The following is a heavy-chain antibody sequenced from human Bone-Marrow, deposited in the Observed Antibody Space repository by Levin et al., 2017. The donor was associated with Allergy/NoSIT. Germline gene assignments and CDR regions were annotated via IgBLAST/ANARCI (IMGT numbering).Heavy chain of an antibody. CDR1: EDSVSNNRW. D-gene: IGHD1-14*01. V-gene: IGHV4-4*02. CDR2: VHHSGTA. CDR3: AVNGGGTTYSYDC. J-gene: IGHJ4*02. Sequence: PSETLSLTCAVSEDSVSNNRWWSWVRQPPGKGLEWIGEVHHSGTAYYKPSLRSRVTMSVDKSRNQFSLSLNSVTAADTAVYFCAVNGGGTTYSYDCWGPGTLVTVSS.